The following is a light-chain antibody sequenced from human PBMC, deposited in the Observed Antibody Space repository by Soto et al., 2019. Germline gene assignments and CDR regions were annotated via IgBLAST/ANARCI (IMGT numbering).Light chain of an antibody. CDR3: QQYGSSPQIT. CDR2: GAS. CDR1: QSVSSN. Sequence: EIVMTQSPATLSVSPGERATLSCRASQSVSSNLAWYQQKPGQAXRLLIYGASSRATGIPDRFSGSGCGTDFTLTISRLEPEDFAVYYCQQYGSSPQITFGQGTRLEIK. J-gene: IGKJ5*01. V-gene: IGKV3-20*01.